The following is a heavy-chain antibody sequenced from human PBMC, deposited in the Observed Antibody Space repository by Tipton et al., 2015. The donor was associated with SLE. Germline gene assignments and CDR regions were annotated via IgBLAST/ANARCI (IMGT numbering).Heavy chain of an antibody. CDR1: GGSISSHY. J-gene: IGHJ3*02. D-gene: IGHD1-26*01. CDR2: IYYSGST. V-gene: IGHV4-59*11. Sequence: TLSLTCTVSGGSISSHYWSWIRQPPGEGLEWIGYIYYSGSTNYNPSLKSRVTISVDTSKNQFSLKLSSVTAADTAVDYCARDYYMRAFDIWGQGTMGTASS. CDR3: ARDYYMRAFDI.